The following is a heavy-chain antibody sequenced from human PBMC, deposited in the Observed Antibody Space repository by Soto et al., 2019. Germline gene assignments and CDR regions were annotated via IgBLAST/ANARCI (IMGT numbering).Heavy chain of an antibody. Sequence: SVKVDCKASVGTFSSYAISWVRHATVQGLEWMGGIIPLFGTPNYAQNFLGRVTITADESTSTAYMELSSLRSEDTAVYYCAREGQMVRGLVNYFDYWGQGNLVTVSS. J-gene: IGHJ4*02. CDR3: AREGQMVRGLVNYFDY. D-gene: IGHD3-10*01. V-gene: IGHV1-69*13. CDR2: IIPLFGTP. CDR1: VGTFSSYA.